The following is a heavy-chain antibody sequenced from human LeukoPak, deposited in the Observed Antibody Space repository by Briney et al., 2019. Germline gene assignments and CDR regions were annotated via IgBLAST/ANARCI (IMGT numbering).Heavy chain of an antibody. V-gene: IGHV4-30-4*01. CDR3: ARGGVPAAPYFDY. CDR1: GGSISSGDYY. Sequence: SETLSLTCTVSGGSISSGDYYWRWLRQPPGKGLEWVGYIYYSGSTYYNPSLKSRVTISVDTSKNQFSLKLSSVTAADTAVYYCARGGVPAAPYFDYWGQGTLVTVSS. CDR2: IYYSGST. D-gene: IGHD2-2*01. J-gene: IGHJ4*02.